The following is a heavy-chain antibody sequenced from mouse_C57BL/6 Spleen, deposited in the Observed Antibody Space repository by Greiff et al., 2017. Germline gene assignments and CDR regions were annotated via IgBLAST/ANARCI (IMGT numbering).Heavy chain of an antibody. CDR2: IDPEDGET. CDR3: ARGYCGSSPYY. CDR1: GFNIKDYY. V-gene: IGHV14-2*01. D-gene: IGHD1-1*01. Sequence: DVQLQESGAELVKPGASVKLSCTASGFNIKDYYMNWVKQRTEQGLEWIGRIDPEDGETKYAPKFQGKATITADTSSNTAYLQLSSLTAEDTAVYYCARGYCGSSPYYWGQGTTLTVSS. J-gene: IGHJ2*01.